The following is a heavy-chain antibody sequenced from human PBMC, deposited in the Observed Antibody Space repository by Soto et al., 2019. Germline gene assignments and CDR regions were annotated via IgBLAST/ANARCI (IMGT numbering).Heavy chain of an antibody. D-gene: IGHD3-22*01. Sequence: SVKVSCKASGGTFSSYAISWVRQAPGQGLEWMGGIIPIFGTANYAQKFQGRVTITADESTSTAYMELSSLRSEDTAVYYCARDLKRYYDSSGYGYYYYGMDVWGQGTTVTVSS. CDR1: GGTFSSYA. CDR3: ARDLKRYYDSSGYGYYYYGMDV. J-gene: IGHJ6*02. V-gene: IGHV1-69*13. CDR2: IIPIFGTA.